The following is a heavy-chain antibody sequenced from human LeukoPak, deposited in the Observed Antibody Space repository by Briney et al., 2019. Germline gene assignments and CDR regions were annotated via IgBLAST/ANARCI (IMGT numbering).Heavy chain of an antibody. CDR1: GYTFTGYY. CDR3: ARASRYYDSSGYYPKPNLDY. V-gene: IGHV1-2*06. D-gene: IGHD3-22*01. Sequence: ASVKVSCKASGYTFTGYYMHWVRQAPGQGLEWMGRINPNSGGTNYAQKFQGRVTMTRDTSISTAYMELRSLRSDDTAVYYCARASRYYDSSGYYPKPNLDYWGQGTLVTVSS. CDR2: INPNSGGT. J-gene: IGHJ4*02.